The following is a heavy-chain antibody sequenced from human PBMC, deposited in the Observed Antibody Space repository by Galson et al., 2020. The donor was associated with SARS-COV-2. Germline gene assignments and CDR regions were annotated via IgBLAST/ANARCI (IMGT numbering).Heavy chain of an antibody. CDR1: GFSLSNARMG. CDR3: ARITMVRGVITLYYYYYMDV. V-gene: IGHV2-26*01. Sequence: SGPTLVKPTETLTLTCTVSGFSLSNARMGVSWIRQPPGKALGWLAHIFSNDEKSYSTSLKSRLTISKDTSKSQVVLTMTNMDPVDTATYYCARITMVRGVITLYYYYYMDVWGKGTTVTISS. J-gene: IGHJ6*03. CDR2: IFSNDEK. D-gene: IGHD3-10*01.